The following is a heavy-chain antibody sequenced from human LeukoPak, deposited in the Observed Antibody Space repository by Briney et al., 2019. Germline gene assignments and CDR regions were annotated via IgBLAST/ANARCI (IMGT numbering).Heavy chain of an antibody. Sequence: GGSLRLSCAASGFTFSSYAMSWVRQAPGKGLEWVSAISGSGGSTYYADSVKGRFTISRDNSKNTLYLQMNSLRAEDTAVYYCAISPYQLLSFDYWGQGTLVTVSS. CDR1: GFTFSSYA. V-gene: IGHV3-23*01. J-gene: IGHJ4*02. CDR2: ISGSGGST. D-gene: IGHD2-2*01. CDR3: AISPYQLLSFDY.